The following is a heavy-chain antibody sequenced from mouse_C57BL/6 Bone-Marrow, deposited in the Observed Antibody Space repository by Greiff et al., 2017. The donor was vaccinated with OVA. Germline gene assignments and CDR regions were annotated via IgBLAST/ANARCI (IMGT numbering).Heavy chain of an antibody. CDR1: GFTFSDYG. D-gene: IGHD1-1*01. V-gene: IGHV5-15*01. CDR2: ISNLAYSI. Sequence: EVQGVESGGGLVQPGGSLKLSCAASGFTFSDYGMAWVRQAPRKGPEWVAFISNLAYSIYYADTVTGRFTISSENAKNTLYLEMSSLRSEDTAMYYCARPGDYYGSSYTLYFDVWGTGTTVTVSS. J-gene: IGHJ1*03. CDR3: ARPGDYYGSSYTLYFDV.